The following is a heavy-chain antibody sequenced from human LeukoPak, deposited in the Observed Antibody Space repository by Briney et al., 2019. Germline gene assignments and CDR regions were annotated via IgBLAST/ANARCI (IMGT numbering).Heavy chain of an antibody. CDR2: ISYDVSNK. J-gene: IGHJ1*01. D-gene: IGHD2-21*02. CDR3: ATLVTHEPLFSTGAQYFQN. Sequence: GRSLRLSCAASGFTFSNYAMHWVRQAPGKGLEWVAVISYDVSNKYYPDSVKGRFTIPRDNSKNTLYLQLNSLRAEDTAVYYCATLVTHEPLFSTGAQYFQNWGQGTLVTVSS. CDR1: GFTFSNYA. V-gene: IGHV3-30-3*01.